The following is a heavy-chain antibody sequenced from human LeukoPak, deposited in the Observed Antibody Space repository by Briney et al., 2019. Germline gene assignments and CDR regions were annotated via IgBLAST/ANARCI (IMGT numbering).Heavy chain of an antibody. Sequence: ASVKVSCKASGYTFTSYSMNWVRQATGQGLEWMGWMNPNSGDTGYAQKFQGRVTMTRNTSISTAYMELSSLRSEDTAVYYCARPNYGSGSYDFDYWGQGTLVTSPQ. J-gene: IGHJ4*02. D-gene: IGHD3-10*01. CDR2: MNPNSGDT. CDR1: GYTFTSYS. V-gene: IGHV1-8*02. CDR3: ARPNYGSGSYDFDY.